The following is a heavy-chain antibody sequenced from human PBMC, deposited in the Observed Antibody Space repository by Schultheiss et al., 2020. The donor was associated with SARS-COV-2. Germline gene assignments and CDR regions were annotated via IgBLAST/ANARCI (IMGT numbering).Heavy chain of an antibody. CDR3: AREYLTYYYDSSGYYFDY. CDR1: GFTFRSYG. V-gene: IGHV3-33*05. J-gene: IGHJ4*02. CDR2: ISYDGSNK. Sequence: GGSLRLSCAGFGFTFRSYGMHWVRQAPGKGLEWVAVISYDGSNKYYADSVKGRFTISRDNSKNTLYLQMNSLRDEDTAVYYCAREYLTYYYDSSGYYFDYWGQGTLVTVAS. D-gene: IGHD3-22*01.